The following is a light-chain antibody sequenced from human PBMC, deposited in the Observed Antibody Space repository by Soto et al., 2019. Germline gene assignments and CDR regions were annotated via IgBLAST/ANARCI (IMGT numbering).Light chain of an antibody. CDR2: GAS. CDR1: ETVSSSY. V-gene: IGKV3-20*01. J-gene: IGKJ1*01. Sequence: DIVLTQSPGTLSLSPGDGATLSCRASETVSSSYLAWYQQKPGQAPRLLIYGASSRATGIPDRFSGSGSGTDFTLTISRLEPEDLAVYYCQQYGSSRTFGQGTKVDIK. CDR3: QQYGSSRT.